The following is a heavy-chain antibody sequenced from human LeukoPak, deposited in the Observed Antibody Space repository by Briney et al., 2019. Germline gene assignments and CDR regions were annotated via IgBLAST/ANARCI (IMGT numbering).Heavy chain of an antibody. V-gene: IGHV3-23*01. J-gene: IGHJ4*02. CDR1: GFTFSSYA. D-gene: IGHD3-22*01. CDR2: ISGSGGST. CDR3: ARGGHSSAFFDY. Sequence: PGGSLRLSCAASGFTFSSYAMSWVRQAPGKGLEWVSTISGSGGSTYYADSVRGRFTISRDNSKNTLYLQMNSLRAEDTAVYYCARGGHSSAFFDYWGQGTLVTVSS.